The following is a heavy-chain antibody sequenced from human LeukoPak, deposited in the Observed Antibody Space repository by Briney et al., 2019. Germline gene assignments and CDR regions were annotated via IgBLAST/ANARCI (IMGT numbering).Heavy chain of an antibody. V-gene: IGHV1-69*01. D-gene: IGHD1-1*01. CDR3: ASTRGDWNEESDY. CDR1: GGTFSSYA. J-gene: IGHJ4*02. Sequence: SVKVSCKASGGTFSSYAISWVRQAPGQGLEWMGGIIPIFGTANYAQKFQGRVTITADESTSTAYMELSSLRSEDTAVYYCASTRGDWNEESDYWGQGTLVTVSS. CDR2: IIPIFGTA.